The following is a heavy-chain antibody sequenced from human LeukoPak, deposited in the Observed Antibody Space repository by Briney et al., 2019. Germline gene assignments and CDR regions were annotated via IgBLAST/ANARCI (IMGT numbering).Heavy chain of an antibody. D-gene: IGHD6-6*01. Sequence: GASVKISCKVSGYTFTDYYMHWVQQAPGKGLEWMGLVDPEDGETIYAEKFQGRVTITADTSTDTAYMELSSLRSEDTAVYYCARGSIAARSYYYYMDVWGKGTTVTVSS. J-gene: IGHJ6*03. CDR1: GYTFTDYY. CDR3: ARGSIAARSYYYYMDV. CDR2: VDPEDGET. V-gene: IGHV1-69-2*01.